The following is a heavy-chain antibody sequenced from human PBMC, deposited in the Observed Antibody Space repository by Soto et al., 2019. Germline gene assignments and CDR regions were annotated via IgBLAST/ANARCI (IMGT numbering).Heavy chain of an antibody. V-gene: IGHV1-69*04. J-gene: IGHJ6*03. Sequence: SVKVSCKASGGTFSSYTISWVRQAPGQGLEWMGRIIPILGIANYAQKFQGRVTITADKSTSTAYMELSSLRSEDTAVYYCARDLGYCSSTSCFDYYYYYMDVWGKGTTVTVSS. CDR1: GGTFSSYT. D-gene: IGHD2-2*01. CDR3: ARDLGYCSSTSCFDYYYYYMDV. CDR2: IIPILGIA.